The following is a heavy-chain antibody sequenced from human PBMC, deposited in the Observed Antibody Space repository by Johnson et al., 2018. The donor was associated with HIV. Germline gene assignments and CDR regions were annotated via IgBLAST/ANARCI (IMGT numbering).Heavy chain of an antibody. CDR3: AREGITMIVVPTGAFDI. D-gene: IGHD3-22*01. Sequence: VQLVESGGGLVKPGGSLRLSCAASGFTFSDYYMSWIRQAPGKGLEWVSHISSRSGPISYSDSVKGRFTISSDNSKNTLYLEMNDLRAEDTALYYCAREGITMIVVPTGAFDIWGQGTMVTVSS. V-gene: IGHV3-11*01. J-gene: IGHJ3*02. CDR2: ISSRSGPI. CDR1: GFTFSDYY.